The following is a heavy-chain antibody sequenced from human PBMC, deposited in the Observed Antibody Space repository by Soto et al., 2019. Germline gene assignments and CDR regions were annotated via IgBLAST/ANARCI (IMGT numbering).Heavy chain of an antibody. J-gene: IGHJ6*04. CDR1: GFTFSSYW. D-gene: IGHD1-26*01. CDR3: VSGLPGYYGADV. CDR2: IKGDASST. Sequence: EVQLVESGGGLVQPGGSLKISCAASGFTFSSYWMHWVRQAPGKGLVWVSRIKGDASSTNYADFVEGRFIISRDSAENTTYLPMNRLRAEDTAVYYSVSGLPGYYGADVWGKGTTVTASS. V-gene: IGHV3-74*01.